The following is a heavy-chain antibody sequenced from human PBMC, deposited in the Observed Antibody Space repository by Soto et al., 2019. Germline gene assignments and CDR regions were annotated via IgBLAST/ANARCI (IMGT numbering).Heavy chain of an antibody. CDR2: ISAYNGDT. J-gene: IGHJ6*03. CDR1: GYTFTNYG. Sequence: QVQLLQSGAEVKKPGASVKVSCKASGYTFTNYGITWVRQAPGQGLEWMGWISAYNGDTHYTQRLQGRVTMTTDTATSTAYMELRGLRSDDTAVYYCARVRQIVGYFFYYMDVWGTGTTVTVSS. V-gene: IGHV1-18*01. CDR3: ARVRQIVGYFFYYMDV. D-gene: IGHD6-6*01.